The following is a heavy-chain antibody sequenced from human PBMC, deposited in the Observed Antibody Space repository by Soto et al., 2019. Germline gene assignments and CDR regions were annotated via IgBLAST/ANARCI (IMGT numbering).Heavy chain of an antibody. CDR2: INHSGST. CDR3: ARGKDCTNGVCSSFDY. V-gene: IGHV4-34*01. CDR1: GGSFSGYY. D-gene: IGHD2-8*01. J-gene: IGHJ4*02. Sequence: QVQLQQWGAGLLKPSETLSLTCAVYGGSFSGYYWSWIRQPPGKGLEWIGEINHSGSTNYNPSLKSRVTISVDTSKNQFSLKLSSVTAADTAVYYCARGKDCTNGVCSSFDYWGQGTLVTVSS.